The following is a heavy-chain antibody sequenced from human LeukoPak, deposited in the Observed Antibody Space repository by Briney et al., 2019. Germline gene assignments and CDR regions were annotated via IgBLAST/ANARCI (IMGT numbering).Heavy chain of an antibody. CDR2: IYYRGST. CDR1: GGPLTSYY. D-gene: IGHD1-26*01. J-gene: IGHJ4*02. V-gene: IGHV4-59*01. Sequence: SETLSLTCAVSGGPLTSYYWSWIRQPPGKGLEWIGFIYYRGSTNYNPSLESRVTISVDTSKNRFSLKLSSVTAADTAVYYCARAPYSGFDYWGQGTLVTVSS. CDR3: ARAPYSGFDY.